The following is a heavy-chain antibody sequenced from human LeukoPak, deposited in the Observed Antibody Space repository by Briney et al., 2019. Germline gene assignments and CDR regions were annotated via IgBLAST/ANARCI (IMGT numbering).Heavy chain of an antibody. Sequence: SETLSLTCAVYGGSFSGYYWRWIRQPPGKGLEWIGDINHSGSTNYNPSLKSRVTISVDTSKNQFSLKLSSVTAADTAVYYCARGRIYDFWSGYYRFLFDPWGQGTLVTVSS. D-gene: IGHD3-3*01. CDR1: GGSFSGYY. CDR3: ARGRIYDFWSGYYRFLFDP. CDR2: INHSGST. V-gene: IGHV4-34*01. J-gene: IGHJ5*02.